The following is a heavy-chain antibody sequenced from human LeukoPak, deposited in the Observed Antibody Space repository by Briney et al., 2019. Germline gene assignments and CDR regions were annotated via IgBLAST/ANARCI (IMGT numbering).Heavy chain of an antibody. D-gene: IGHD3-22*01. V-gene: IGHV3-23*01. CDR1: GFIFSGYA. Sequence: GGSLTLTCAASGFIFSGYAMSWVRQAPGKGLEWVSGISGGGGSTYYADSVKGRFAISRDNSKNRLFLQMNSLRAEDTAVYYCAKAGSGSSYFAHWGQASLVTVSS. CDR3: AKAGSGSSYFAH. CDR2: ISGGGGST. J-gene: IGHJ4*01.